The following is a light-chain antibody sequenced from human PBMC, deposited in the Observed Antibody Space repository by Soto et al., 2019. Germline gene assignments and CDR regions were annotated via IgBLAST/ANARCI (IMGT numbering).Light chain of an antibody. CDR1: QSLLHSNGYNY. CDR2: LGS. Sequence: DIVMTQSPLSLPVTPGEPASISCRSSQSLLHSNGYNYLDWYLQKPGQSPQLLIYLGSNRASGVPDRFSGRRSGTDFTLKISRLEAEDVGVYYCMQALQTPCTFGPGTKLEIK. J-gene: IGKJ2*02. V-gene: IGKV2-28*01. CDR3: MQALQTPCT.